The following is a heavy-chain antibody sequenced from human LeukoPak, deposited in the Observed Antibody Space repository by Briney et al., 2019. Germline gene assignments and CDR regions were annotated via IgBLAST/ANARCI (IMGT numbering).Heavy chain of an antibody. D-gene: IGHD5-18*01. V-gene: IGHV3-53*01. J-gene: IGHJ4*02. Sequence: PGGSLRLSCAASGFTVSSNYMSWVRQAPGKGLEWVSVICSGGSTYYADSVKGRFTISRDNSKNTLYLQMNSLRAEDTAVYYCARDQGYSYGYADWGQGTLVTVSS. CDR1: GFTVSSNY. CDR2: ICSGGST. CDR3: ARDQGYSYGYAD.